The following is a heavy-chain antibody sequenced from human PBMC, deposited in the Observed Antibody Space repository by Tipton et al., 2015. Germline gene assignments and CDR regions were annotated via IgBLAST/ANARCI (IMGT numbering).Heavy chain of an antibody. D-gene: IGHD5-18*01. CDR2: IYNTGWT. J-gene: IGHJ5*02. Sequence: TLSLTCTVSGGSISSGGYYWSWIRQHPGKGLEWIGYIYNTGWTNYNPSLTSRVIMSIDTSKKQFSLKLSSVTAADTAVYYCARDRGYNSGINWFDPWGQGTLVTVSS. CDR3: ARDRGYNSGINWFDP. V-gene: IGHV4-61*08. CDR1: GGSISSGGYY.